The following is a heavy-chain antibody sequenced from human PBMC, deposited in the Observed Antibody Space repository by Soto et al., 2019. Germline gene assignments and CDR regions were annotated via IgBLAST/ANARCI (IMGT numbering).Heavy chain of an antibody. CDR3: ARDPLEYSSSSGPGFWYFDL. CDR1: GFTFSSYG. J-gene: IGHJ2*01. V-gene: IGHV3-33*01. CDR2: IWYDGSNK. Sequence: GGSLRLSCAASGFTFSSYGMHWVRQAPGKGLEWVAVIWYDGSNKYYADSVKGRFTISRDNSKNTLYLQMNSLRAEDTAVYYCARDPLEYSSSSGPGFWYFDLWGRGTLVTVSS. D-gene: IGHD6-6*01.